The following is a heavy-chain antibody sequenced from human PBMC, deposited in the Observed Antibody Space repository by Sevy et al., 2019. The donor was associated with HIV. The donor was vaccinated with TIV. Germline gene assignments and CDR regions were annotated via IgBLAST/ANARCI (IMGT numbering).Heavy chain of an antibody. J-gene: IGHJ3*02. V-gene: IGHV3-48*03. CDR2: ISSSGSTI. Sequence: GGSLRLSCAASGFIFSSYEMNWVRQAPGKGLEWVSYISSSGSTIYYADSVKGRFTISRDNAKNSLYLQMNSLRAEDTAVYYCARELSGTYYYDSSGYSDAFDIWGQGTMVTVSS. CDR1: GFIFSSYE. D-gene: IGHD3-22*01. CDR3: ARELSGTYYYDSSGYSDAFDI.